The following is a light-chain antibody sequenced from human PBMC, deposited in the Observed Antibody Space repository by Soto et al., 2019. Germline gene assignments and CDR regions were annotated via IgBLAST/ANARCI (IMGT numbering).Light chain of an antibody. CDR2: GNS. CDR3: QSYDSSLSASGV. V-gene: IGLV1-40*01. Sequence: QSVLTQPPSVSGAPGQRVTISCTGSSSNIGAGYDVHWYQHLPGTAPKLLIYGNSNRPSGVPDRFSASRSGTSASLAITGLHAEDEADYYCQSYDSSLSASGVFGGGTQLTVL. J-gene: IGLJ2*01. CDR1: SSNIGAGYD.